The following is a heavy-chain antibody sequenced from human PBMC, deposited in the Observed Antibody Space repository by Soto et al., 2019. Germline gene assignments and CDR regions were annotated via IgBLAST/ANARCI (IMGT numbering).Heavy chain of an antibody. CDR2: MNPNSGNT. V-gene: IGHV1-8*01. Sequence: ASVKVSCKASGYTFTNYDINWVRQATGQGLEWMGWMNPNSGNTGYAQKFQGRVTMTRNTSISIAYMELSSLRSEDTAVYYCARRTGLYYYYYYMDVWGKGTTVTVSS. D-gene: IGHD3-9*01. J-gene: IGHJ6*03. CDR3: ARRTGLYYYYYYMDV. CDR1: GYTFTNYD.